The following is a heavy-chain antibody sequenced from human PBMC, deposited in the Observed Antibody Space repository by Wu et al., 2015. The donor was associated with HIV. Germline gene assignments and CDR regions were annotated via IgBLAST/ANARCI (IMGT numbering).Heavy chain of an antibody. V-gene: IGHV1-69*18. CDR2: IIPIFGTA. Sequence: QVQLVQSGAEVKKPGASVKVSCKASGYTFSDYYMQWIRQAPGQGLEWMGRIIPIFGTANYAQKFQGRVTITADESTSTAYMELSSLRSEDTAVYYCTSVRRVPTYYYYGVDVWGQGTTVIVSS. J-gene: IGHJ6*02. CDR1: GYTFSDYY. D-gene: IGHD2-2*01. CDR3: TSVRRVPTYYYYGVDV.